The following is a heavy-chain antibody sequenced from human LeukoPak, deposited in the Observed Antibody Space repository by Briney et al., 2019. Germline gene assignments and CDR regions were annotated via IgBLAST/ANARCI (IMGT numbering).Heavy chain of an antibody. CDR3: ARDRAAGAYPWYFDY. V-gene: IGHV3-48*01. CDR1: RFTFSSYS. CDR2: LSSSSNTI. Sequence: GGSLRLSCAASRFTFSSYSMNWVRQAPGKGLEWVSYLSSSSNTIYYADSVKGRFTISRDNAKNSLYLQMNSLRAEDTAVYYCARDRAAGAYPWYFDYWGQGTLVTVSS. J-gene: IGHJ4*02. D-gene: IGHD3-16*01.